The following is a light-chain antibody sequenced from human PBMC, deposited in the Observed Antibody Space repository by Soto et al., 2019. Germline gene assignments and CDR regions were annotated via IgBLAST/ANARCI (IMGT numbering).Light chain of an antibody. CDR3: QQYGSSPPWP. Sequence: EIELTQSPGTLSLSPGERATLSCRASQSVSSSYLAWYQQKPGQAPRLLIYGASSRATGIPDRFSGSGSGTDFTLTISRLEPEDFAVYYCQQYGSSPPWPFGQGTKVEIK. V-gene: IGKV3-20*01. CDR1: QSVSSSY. CDR2: GAS. J-gene: IGKJ1*01.